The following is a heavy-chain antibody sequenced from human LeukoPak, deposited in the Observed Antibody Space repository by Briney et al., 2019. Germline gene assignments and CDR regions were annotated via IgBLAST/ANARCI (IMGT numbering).Heavy chain of an antibody. CDR1: GGTFSSYA. D-gene: IGHD3-10*01. J-gene: IGHJ4*02. V-gene: IGHV1-69*04. CDR2: IIPILGIA. Sequence: SVKVSCKASGGTFSSYAISWVRQAPGQGLEWMGRIIPILGIANYAQKFQGRVTITADKSTSTAYMELSSLRSEATAVYYCARFPMVRGVKGFVDYWGQGTLVTVSS. CDR3: ARFPMVRGVKGFVDY.